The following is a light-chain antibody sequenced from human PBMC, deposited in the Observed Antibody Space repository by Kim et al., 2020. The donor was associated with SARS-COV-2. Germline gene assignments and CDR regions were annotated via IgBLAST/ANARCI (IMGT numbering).Light chain of an antibody. CDR1: QRVGSR. Sequence: SESVGDRVTITCRASQRVGSRVAWYQQKPGKAPKLLILAANNLQSGHPSRFSGSGFGTEFTLTISSLQPEDFETYYCQQVNNFPYTFGKETKLEI. V-gene: IGKV1-12*01. CDR3: QQVNNFPYT. CDR2: AAN. J-gene: IGKJ2*01.